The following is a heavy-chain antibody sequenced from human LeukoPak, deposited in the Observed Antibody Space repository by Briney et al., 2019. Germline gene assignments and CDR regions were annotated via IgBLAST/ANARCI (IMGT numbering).Heavy chain of an antibody. CDR2: ISSSSSTI. CDR3: ARTESPIAAAGHGWFDP. Sequence: PGGSLRLSCAASGFTFSSYSMNWVRQAPGKGLEWVSYISSSSSTIYYADSVKGRFTISRDNAKNSLYLQMNSLRAEDTAVYYCARTESPIAAAGHGWFDPWGQGTLVTVSS. J-gene: IGHJ5*02. D-gene: IGHD6-13*01. V-gene: IGHV3-48*04. CDR1: GFTFSSYS.